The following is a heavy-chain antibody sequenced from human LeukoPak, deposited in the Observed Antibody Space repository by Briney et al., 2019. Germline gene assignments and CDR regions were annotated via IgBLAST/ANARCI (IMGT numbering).Heavy chain of an antibody. J-gene: IGHJ3*02. CDR1: GYTFTTYD. Sequence: ASVKVSCKASGYTFTTYDIGWMRQATGQGLEWLGWLNPNNGDTDYAQGFQGRVTITRDTSISTAYMELTSLRSEDTAVYYCARDYIRRGTIFGTREDAFDIWGQGTMVTVSS. CDR3: ARDYIRRGTIFGTREDAFDI. D-gene: IGHD3-3*01. CDR2: LNPNNGDT. V-gene: IGHV1-8*03.